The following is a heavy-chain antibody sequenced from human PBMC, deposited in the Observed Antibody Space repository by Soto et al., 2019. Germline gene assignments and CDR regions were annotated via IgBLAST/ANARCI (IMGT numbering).Heavy chain of an antibody. CDR2: INAGNGNT. CDR3: ARGGYYRNAFDI. D-gene: IGHD4-4*01. Sequence: ASVKVSCKASGYTFTSYAMHWVRQAPGQRLEWMGWINAGNGNTKYSQKFQGRVTITRDTSAGTAYMELSSLRSEDTAVYYCARGGYYRNAFDIWGQGTMVTVSS. CDR1: GYTFTSYA. V-gene: IGHV1-3*01. J-gene: IGHJ3*02.